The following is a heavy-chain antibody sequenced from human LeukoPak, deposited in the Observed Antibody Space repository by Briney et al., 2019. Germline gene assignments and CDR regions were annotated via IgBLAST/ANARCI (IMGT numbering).Heavy chain of an antibody. CDR3: ARAPEGNYLDY. J-gene: IGHJ4*02. D-gene: IGHD2/OR15-2a*01. CDR2: ISYSGST. CDR1: GGSITTYY. V-gene: IGHV4-59*01. Sequence: PSETLSLTCTVSGGSITTYYWSWIRQPPRKGLEWIGYISYSGSTNYNPSLKSRLTISADTSTNRFFLNLRSVTAADTAVYYCARAPEGNYLDYWGQGTLVTVSS.